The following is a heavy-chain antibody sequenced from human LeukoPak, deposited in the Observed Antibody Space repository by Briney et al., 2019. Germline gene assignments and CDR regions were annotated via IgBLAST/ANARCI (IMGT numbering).Heavy chain of an antibody. D-gene: IGHD5-18*01. V-gene: IGHV3-9*01. CDR3: AKDMEPVDTAMVDY. CDR1: GFTFDDYA. J-gene: IGHJ4*02. CDR2: ISWNSGSI. Sequence: GGSLRLSCAASGFTFDDYAMHWVRQAPGKGLEWVSGISWNSGSIGYADSVKGRFTISRDNAKNSLYLQMNSLRAEDTALYYCAKDMEPVDTAMVDYWGQGTLVTVSS.